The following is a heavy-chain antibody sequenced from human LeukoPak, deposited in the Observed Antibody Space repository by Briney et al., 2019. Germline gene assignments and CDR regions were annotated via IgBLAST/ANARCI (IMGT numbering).Heavy chain of an antibody. V-gene: IGHV6-1*01. CDR2: TYYRSKWYN. Sequence: SQTLSLTCAISGDSVSSNSAAWNWIRQSPSRGLEWLGRTYYRSKWYNDYAVSVKSRITINPDTSQNQFSLQLNSVTPEDTAVYYCARDRPTDIVLMVYATGMDVWGQGTTVTVS. J-gene: IGHJ6*02. CDR1: GDSVSSNSAA. D-gene: IGHD2-8*01. CDR3: ARDRPTDIVLMVYATGMDV.